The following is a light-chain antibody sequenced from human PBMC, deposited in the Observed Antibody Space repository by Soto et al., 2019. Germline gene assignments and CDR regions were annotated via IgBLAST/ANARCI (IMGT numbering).Light chain of an antibody. CDR3: CSYTTTSKLV. Sequence: QSVLTQPASVSGSPGQSITISCTGSSSDVGAHKYVSWYQQHPGKAPKVIIHDVSNRPSGVSSRFSGSKSGNTASLTISGLQPEDEAHYYCCSYTTTSKLVFGGGTKLTVL. J-gene: IGLJ2*01. V-gene: IGLV2-14*03. CDR1: SSDVGAHKY. CDR2: DVS.